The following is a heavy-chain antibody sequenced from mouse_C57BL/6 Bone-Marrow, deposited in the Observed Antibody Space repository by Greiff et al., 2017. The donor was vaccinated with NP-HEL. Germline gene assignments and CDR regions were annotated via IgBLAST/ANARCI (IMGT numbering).Heavy chain of an antibody. V-gene: IGHV1-54*01. CDR2: INPGSGGT. CDR1: GYAFTNYL. Sequence: QVQLQQSGAELVRPGTSVKVSCKASGYAFTNYLIEWVKQRPGQGLEWIGVINPGSGGTNYNEKFKGKATLTADKSSSTAYMQLSSLTSEDSAVYFCARKGRTWYFDVWGTGTTVTVAS. CDR3: ARKGRTWYFDV. J-gene: IGHJ1*03.